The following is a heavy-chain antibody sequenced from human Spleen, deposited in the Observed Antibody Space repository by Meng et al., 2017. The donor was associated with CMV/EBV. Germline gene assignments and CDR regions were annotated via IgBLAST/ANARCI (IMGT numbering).Heavy chain of an antibody. Sequence: ASVKASCKASGYTFTDYYLHWERQAPGQGLEWMGWINPENGATDYPQRFQGRVTMTRDTSISTAYMELSSLRSDDTAIYYCARDLGPLIAASAYYIDFWGQGTLVTVSS. CDR2: INPENGAT. J-gene: IGHJ4*02. CDR1: GYTFTDYY. D-gene: IGHD6-13*01. V-gene: IGHV1-2*02. CDR3: ARDLGPLIAASAYYIDF.